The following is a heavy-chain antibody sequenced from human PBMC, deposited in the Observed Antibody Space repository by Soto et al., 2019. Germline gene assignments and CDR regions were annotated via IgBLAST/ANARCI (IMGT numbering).Heavy chain of an antibody. CDR1: GGSISSYY. CDR3: ASTGVAARPWYFDY. D-gene: IGHD6-6*01. Sequence: SETLSLTCTVSGGSISSYYWSWIRQPPGKGLEWFGYIYYSGSTNYNPTLKSRVTISVDTSKNQFSLKLSSVTAADTAVYYCASTGVAARPWYFDYWGQGTLVTVSS. J-gene: IGHJ4*02. V-gene: IGHV4-59*08. CDR2: IYYSGST.